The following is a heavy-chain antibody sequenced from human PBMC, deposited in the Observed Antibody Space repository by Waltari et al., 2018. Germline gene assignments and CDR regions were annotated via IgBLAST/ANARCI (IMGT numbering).Heavy chain of an antibody. CDR3: ARGRKVTIEGWFDP. J-gene: IGHJ5*02. V-gene: IGHV1-69*02. CDR1: GGTFSSYT. CDR2: IIPILGIA. Sequence: QVQLVQSGAEVKKPGSSVKVSCKASGGTFSSYTIRWVRPAPGQGLEWMGRIIPILGIANYAQKFQGRVTITADKSTSTAYMELSSLRSEDTAVYYCARGRKVTIEGWFDPWGQGTLVTVSS. D-gene: IGHD3-10*01.